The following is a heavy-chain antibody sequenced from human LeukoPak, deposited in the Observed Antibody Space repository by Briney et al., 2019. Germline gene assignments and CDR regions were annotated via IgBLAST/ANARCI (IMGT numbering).Heavy chain of an antibody. J-gene: IGHJ5*02. CDR3: ARGAIVGAYDP. CDR1: GYTFTSYY. Sequence: ASVKVSCKASGYTFTSYYMHWVRQAPGQGLEWMGIINPSGGSTSHAQKFQGRVTMTRDMSTSAVYMELSSLRSEDTAVYYCARGAIVGAYDPWGQGTLVTVSS. CDR2: INPSGGST. V-gene: IGHV1-46*01. D-gene: IGHD1-26*01.